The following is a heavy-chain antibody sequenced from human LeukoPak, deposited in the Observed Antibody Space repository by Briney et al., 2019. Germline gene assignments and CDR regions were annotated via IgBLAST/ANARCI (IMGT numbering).Heavy chain of an antibody. CDR3: ARVELLPDYYGMDV. CDR2: ISAYNGNT. CDR1: GYTFSRNG. J-gene: IGHJ6*02. Sequence: ASVKVSCKASGYTFSRNGISWVRQAPGQGLEWMGWISAYNGNTNYAQKLQGRVTMTTDTSTSTAYMELRSLRSDDTAVYYCARVELLPDYYGMDVRGQGTTVTVSS. V-gene: IGHV1-18*01. D-gene: IGHD2-15*01.